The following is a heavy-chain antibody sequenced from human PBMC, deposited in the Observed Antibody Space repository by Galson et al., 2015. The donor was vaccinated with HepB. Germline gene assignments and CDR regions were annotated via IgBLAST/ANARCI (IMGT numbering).Heavy chain of an antibody. V-gene: IGHV4-59*08. CDR1: GGSISSYY. CDR2: IYYSGST. Sequence: ETLSLTCAVSGGSISSYYWSWIRQPPGKGLEWIGYIYYSGSTNYNPSLKSRVTISVDTSKNQFSLKLSSVTAADTAVYYCARLGCSSTSCSDWFDPWGQGTLVTVSS. J-gene: IGHJ5*02. CDR3: ARLGCSSTSCSDWFDP. D-gene: IGHD2-2*01.